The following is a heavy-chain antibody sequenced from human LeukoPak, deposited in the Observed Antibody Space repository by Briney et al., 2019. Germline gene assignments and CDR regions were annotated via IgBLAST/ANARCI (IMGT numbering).Heavy chain of an antibody. D-gene: IGHD3-10*01. Sequence: ASVKVSCKASGGTFSSYAISWVRQAPGQGLEWMGGIIPIFGTANYAQKFQGRVTITADESTSTAYMELSSLRSEDTAVYYCARDVYYGSGAFDYWGQGPLVTVSS. CDR1: GGTFSSYA. CDR3: ARDVYYGSGAFDY. J-gene: IGHJ4*02. CDR2: IIPIFGTA. V-gene: IGHV1-69*13.